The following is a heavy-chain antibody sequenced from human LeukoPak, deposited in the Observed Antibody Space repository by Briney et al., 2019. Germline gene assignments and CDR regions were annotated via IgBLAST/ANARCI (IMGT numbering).Heavy chain of an antibody. J-gene: IGHJ4*02. CDR2: INHSGST. Sequence: PSGTLSLTCAVYGGSFSGYYWSWIRQPPGKGLEWIGEINHSGSTNYNPSLKSRVTISVDTSKNQFSLKLSSVTAADTAVYYCARGSSPVKYYYDSSGYYYYFDYWGQGTLVTVSS. V-gene: IGHV4-34*01. CDR3: ARGSSPVKYYYDSSGYYYYFDY. D-gene: IGHD3-22*01. CDR1: GGSFSGYY.